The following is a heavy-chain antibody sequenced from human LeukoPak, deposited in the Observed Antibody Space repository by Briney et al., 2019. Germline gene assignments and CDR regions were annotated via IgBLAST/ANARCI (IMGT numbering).Heavy chain of an antibody. CDR1: GFTFSSYS. J-gene: IGHJ4*02. CDR3: ARDLGYSGSYPIFDY. V-gene: IGHV3-21*01. D-gene: IGHD1-26*01. CDR2: ISSSSSYI. Sequence: GGSLRLSCAASGFTFSSYSMNWVRQAPGKGLEWVSSISSSSSYIYYADSVKGRFTISRDNAKNSLYLQMNSLRVEDTAVYYCARDLGYSGSYPIFDYWGQGSLVTVFS.